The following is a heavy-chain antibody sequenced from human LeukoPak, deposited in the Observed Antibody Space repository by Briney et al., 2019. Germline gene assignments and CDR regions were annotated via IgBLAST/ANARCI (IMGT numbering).Heavy chain of an antibody. V-gene: IGHV4-34*01. CDR1: GGSFSGYY. Sequence: SETLSLTCAVYGGSFSGYYWSWIRQPPGKGLEWIGEINHSGSTNYNPSLKSRVTISVDTSKNQFSLKLSSVTAADTAVYYCARGGQRLELPQTTANWFDPWGQGTLVTVSS. CDR3: ARGGQRLELPQTTANWFDP. CDR2: INHSGST. J-gene: IGHJ5*02. D-gene: IGHD1-7*01.